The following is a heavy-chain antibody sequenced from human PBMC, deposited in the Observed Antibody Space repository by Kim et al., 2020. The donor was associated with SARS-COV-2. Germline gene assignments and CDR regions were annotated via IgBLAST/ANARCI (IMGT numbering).Heavy chain of an antibody. V-gene: IGHV3-7*03. D-gene: IGHD5-12*01. CDR1: GFTFSSYW. CDR2: IKQDGSEK. CDR3: ARVGDGYNFARNYFAY. Sequence: GGSLRLSCAASGFTFSSYWMSWVRQAPGKGLEWVANIKQDGSEKYYVDSVKGRFTISRDNAKNSLYLQMNSLRGEDTAVYYCARVGDGYNFARNYFAYWGQGTLGTVSS. J-gene: IGHJ4*02.